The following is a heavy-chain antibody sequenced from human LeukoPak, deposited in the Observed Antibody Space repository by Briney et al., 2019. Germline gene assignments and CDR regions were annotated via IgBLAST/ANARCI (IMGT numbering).Heavy chain of an antibody. V-gene: IGHV4-59*01. J-gene: IGHJ4*02. CDR1: GGPISSYY. Sequence: SETLSLTCSVSGGPISSYYWSWIRQLPGKGLEWIGYIYDTGSINYNPSLKSRVTISVDTSKKQFSLRLTSVTAADTAVYYCARDRGVTGSFDYWGQGTLVTVSS. D-gene: IGHD3-10*01. CDR2: IYDTGSI. CDR3: ARDRGVTGSFDY.